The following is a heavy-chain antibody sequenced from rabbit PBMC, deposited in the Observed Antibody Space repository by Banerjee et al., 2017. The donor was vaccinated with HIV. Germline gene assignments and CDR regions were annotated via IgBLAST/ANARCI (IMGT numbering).Heavy chain of an antibody. Sequence: QEQLEESGGDLVKPGASLTVTCKASGFSFSVGYDMCWVRQALGKGLEWIACIVVVGRGTTWYANWVNGRFSITRSTSLNTVDLKMTSLTAADTATYFCARSGSTGALLLYYFNLWGPGTLVTVS. D-gene: IGHD7-1*01. V-gene: IGHV1S43*01. CDR3: ARSGSTGALLLYYFNL. CDR1: GFSFSVGYD. J-gene: IGHJ4*01. CDR2: IVVVGRGTT.